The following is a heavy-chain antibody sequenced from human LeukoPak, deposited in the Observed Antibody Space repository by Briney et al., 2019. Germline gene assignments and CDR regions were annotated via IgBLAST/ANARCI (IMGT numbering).Heavy chain of an antibody. CDR2: IYHSGST. Sequence: PSETLSLTCAVSGYSISSSYYWGWIRQPPGKGLEWIGTIYHSGSTHYNPSLKSRVTLSVDTSKNLFSLKLRSVTAADTAVYYCASLPSNTVTHDYWGQGTLVTVSS. D-gene: IGHD4-11*01. CDR3: ASLPSNTVTHDY. V-gene: IGHV4-38-2*01. J-gene: IGHJ4*02. CDR1: GYSISSSYY.